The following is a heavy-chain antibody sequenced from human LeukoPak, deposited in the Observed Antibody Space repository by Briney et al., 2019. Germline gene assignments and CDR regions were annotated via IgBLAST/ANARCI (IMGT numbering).Heavy chain of an antibody. CDR3: ARAPSTTLRFFDY. D-gene: IGHD4-17*01. J-gene: IGHJ4*02. CDR2: IDPSDSYT. V-gene: IGHV5-10-1*01. CDR1: GYSFTSYW. Sequence: PGESLRISCKGSGYSFTSYWISWVRQMTGKGLEWMGRIDPSDSYTNYSPSFQGHVTISADKSISTAYLHWSSLKASDTAMYYCARAPSTTLRFFDYWAQGTLVTVSS.